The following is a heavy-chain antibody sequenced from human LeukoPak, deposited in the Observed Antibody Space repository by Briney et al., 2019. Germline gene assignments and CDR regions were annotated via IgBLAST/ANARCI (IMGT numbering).Heavy chain of an antibody. D-gene: IGHD3-10*01. CDR3: ARHVGFITMVRGVINNNWFDP. V-gene: IGHV4-39*01. CDR2: IYYSGSP. Sequence: SETLSLTCTVSGGSISSSSHYWGWIRQPPVKGLEWIGSIYYSGSPYYNPSLKSRVTISVDTSKKQFSLKLSSVTAADTAVYYCARHVGFITMVRGVINNNWFDPWGQGTLVTVSS. CDR1: GGSISSSSHY. J-gene: IGHJ5*02.